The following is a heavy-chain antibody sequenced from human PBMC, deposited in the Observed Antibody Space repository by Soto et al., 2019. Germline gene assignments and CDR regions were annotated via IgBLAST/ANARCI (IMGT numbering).Heavy chain of an antibody. CDR2: IYHSGST. CDR3: AREGVAKFDY. CDR1: VGSISSGGYS. V-gene: IGHV4-30-2*01. J-gene: IGHJ4*02. Sequence: QLLLQESGSGLVKPSQTLSLTCAVSVGSISSGGYSWSWIRQPPGKGLEWIVYIYHSGSTYYNPSLKSRVTISVDRSKNQFSLKLSSVTAADTAVYYCAREGVAKFDYWGQGTLVTVSS. D-gene: IGHD5-12*01.